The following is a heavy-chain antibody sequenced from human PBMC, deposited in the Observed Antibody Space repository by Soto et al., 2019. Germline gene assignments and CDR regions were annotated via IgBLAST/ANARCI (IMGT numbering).Heavy chain of an antibody. Sequence: GGSLRLSCAASGFTVSSNYMSWVRQAPGKGLEWVSVIYSGGSTYYADSVKGRFTISRDNSKNTLYLQMNSLRAEDTAVYYCARDGNDSSGYGSPIRGPYWYFDLWGRGTLVTVSS. CDR1: GFTVSSNY. D-gene: IGHD3-22*01. CDR3: ARDGNDSSGYGSPIRGPYWYFDL. V-gene: IGHV3-66*01. J-gene: IGHJ2*01. CDR2: IYSGGST.